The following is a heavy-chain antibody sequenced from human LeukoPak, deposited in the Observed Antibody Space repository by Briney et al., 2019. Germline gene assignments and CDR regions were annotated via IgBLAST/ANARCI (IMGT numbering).Heavy chain of an antibody. Sequence: PSETLSLTCTVSGGSMNAHHWSWIRQSPGKGLEWIAYILYTGSTNYNPSLESRVIISADMSKNQFSLRLSSVTAADTAIYNCARHNYGEPEDINMWGQATMVTVSS. D-gene: IGHD2-15*01. J-gene: IGHJ3*02. CDR1: GGSMNAHH. V-gene: IGHV4-59*08. CDR3: ARHNYGEPEDINM. CDR2: ILYTGST.